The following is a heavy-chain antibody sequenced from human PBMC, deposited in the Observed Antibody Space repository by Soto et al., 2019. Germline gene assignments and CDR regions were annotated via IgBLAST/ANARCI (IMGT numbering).Heavy chain of an antibody. J-gene: IGHJ6*02. V-gene: IGHV1-2*02. Sequence: ASVKVSCKASGYTFTGYYMHWVRQAPGQGLEWMGWINPNSGGTNYAQKFQGRVTMTRDTSISKAYMELSRLRSDDTAVYYCERDLVRGVPIHIYYCYGMDVCGQGITVTFSS. CDR1: GYTFTGYY. D-gene: IGHD3-10*01. CDR3: ERDLVRGVPIHIYYCYGMDV. CDR2: INPNSGGT.